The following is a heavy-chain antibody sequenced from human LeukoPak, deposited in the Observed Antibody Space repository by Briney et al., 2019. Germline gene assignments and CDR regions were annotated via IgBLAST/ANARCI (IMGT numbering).Heavy chain of an antibody. CDR3: ARARGMVPQYFQH. V-gene: IGHV4-4*02. D-gene: IGHD3-10*01. J-gene: IGHJ1*01. CDR2: IYHSGST. Sequence: NPSETLSLTCDVSGGSIDSTNWWSWVRQPPGKGLEWIGEIYHSGSTNYNPSLKSRVTISVDKSKNQFSLKLSSVTAADTAVYYCARARGMVPQYFQHWGQGTLVTVSS. CDR1: GGSIDSTNW.